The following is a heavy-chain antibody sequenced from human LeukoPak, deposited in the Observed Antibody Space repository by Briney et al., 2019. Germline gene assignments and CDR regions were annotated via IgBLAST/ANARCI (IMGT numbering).Heavy chain of an antibody. J-gene: IGHJ4*02. CDR2: IYSDGST. D-gene: IGHD5-24*01. CDR1: GFTVSSNY. V-gene: IGHV3-53*01. CDR3: ARGDGYNFFDY. Sequence: PGGSLRLSCAASGFTVSSNYMSWVRQAPGKGLEWVSLIYSDGSTYYADSVKGRFTISRDNSENTLYLQMKSLRAEDTAVYYCARGDGYNFFDYWGQGTLVTVSS.